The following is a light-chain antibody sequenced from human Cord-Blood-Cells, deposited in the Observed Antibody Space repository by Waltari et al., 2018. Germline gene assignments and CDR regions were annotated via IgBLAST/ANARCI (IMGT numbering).Light chain of an antibody. J-gene: IGKJ4*01. CDR2: DAS. CDR1: QSISSW. CDR3: QQYNSYPI. V-gene: IGKV1-5*01. Sequence: DIQMTQSPSTLSASVGDRVTITCRASQSISSWLAWYQQKPGKAPKLLFYDASSLESGVPSRFSGSGSGTEFTLTISSLQPDDFATYYCQQYNSYPIFGGGTKVEIK.